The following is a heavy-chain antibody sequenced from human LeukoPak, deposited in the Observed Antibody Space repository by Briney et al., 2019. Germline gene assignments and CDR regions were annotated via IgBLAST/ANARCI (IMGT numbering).Heavy chain of an antibody. Sequence: PSETLSLTCAVYGGSFSGYCWSWIRQPPGKGLEWIGEINHSGSINYNPSLKSRVTISVHTSMNQFSLKVSSVTAADTAVYYCARQMSGSSGLDYWGQGTLVTVSS. CDR3: ARQMSGSSGLDY. V-gene: IGHV4-34*01. J-gene: IGHJ4*02. D-gene: IGHD6-19*01. CDR2: INHSGSI. CDR1: GGSFSGYC.